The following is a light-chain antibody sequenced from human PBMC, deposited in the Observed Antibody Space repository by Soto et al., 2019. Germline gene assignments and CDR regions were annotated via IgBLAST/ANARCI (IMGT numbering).Light chain of an antibody. CDR2: GAS. Sequence: EIVLTQSPGTLSLSPGERATLSCRASQSVSNNYLAWYQQKPGQAPRLLIYGASNRATSIPDRFSGSGSGTEFTLTINSLPSEDFAVYYCQPYNNWPLTFGGGTKVDI. CDR1: QSVSNN. CDR3: QPYNNWPLT. J-gene: IGKJ4*01. V-gene: IGKV3D-15*01.